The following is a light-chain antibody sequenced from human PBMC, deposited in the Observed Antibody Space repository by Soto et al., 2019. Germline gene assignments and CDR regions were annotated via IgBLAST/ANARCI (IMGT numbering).Light chain of an antibody. CDR3: SSYTSTVTLVV. J-gene: IGLJ2*01. CDR2: EVE. Sequence: QLVLTQPASVSASPGQSITISCTGTSSDIGDYNYVSWYQQRPGEAPKLILYEVENRPSGISDRFSGSKSGNTASLTISGLRTEDEADYYCSSYTSTVTLVVFGGGTQLTVL. V-gene: IGLV2-14*03. CDR1: SSDIGDYNY.